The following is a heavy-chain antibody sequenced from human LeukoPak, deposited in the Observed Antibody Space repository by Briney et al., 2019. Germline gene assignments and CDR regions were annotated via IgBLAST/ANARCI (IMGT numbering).Heavy chain of an antibody. V-gene: IGHV3-30*04. CDR2: ISYDGSNK. CDR1: GFTFSSYA. J-gene: IGHJ4*02. CDR3: ARERQLLFDY. D-gene: IGHD3-10*01. Sequence: GGSLRLSCAASGFTFSSYAMHWVRQAPGKGLEWVAVISYDGSNKYYADSVKGRFTNSRDNSKNTLYLQMNSLRAEDTAVYYCARERQLLFDYWGQGTLVTVSS.